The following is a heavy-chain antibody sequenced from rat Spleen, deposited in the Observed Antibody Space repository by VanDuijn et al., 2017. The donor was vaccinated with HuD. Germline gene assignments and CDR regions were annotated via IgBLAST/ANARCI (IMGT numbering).Heavy chain of an antibody. D-gene: IGHD1-3*01. V-gene: IGHV5-58*01. CDR2: SSPGGGDT. J-gene: IGHJ2*01. CDR3: ARDYGY. Sequence: EVQLAETGGGLVQPGRSLKLSCVASGFTFSRYWMYWVRQAPGKGLEWVSSSSPGGGDTYYRDSVKGRFTVSRDNAKSTLYLQMDSLRSEDTATYYCARDYGYWGQGVMVTVSS. CDR1: GFTFSRYW.